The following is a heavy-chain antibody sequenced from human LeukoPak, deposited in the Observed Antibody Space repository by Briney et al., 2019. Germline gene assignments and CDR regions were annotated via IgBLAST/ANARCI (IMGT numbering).Heavy chain of an antibody. J-gene: IGHJ5*02. CDR3: ARRYCSGGSCYSDNWFDP. CDR1: GASVSSASY. D-gene: IGHD2-15*01. CDR2: INHSGST. Sequence: SETLSLTCTVSGASVSSASYWTWIRQPPGKGLEWIGEINHSGSTNYNPSLKSRVTISVDTSKNQFSLKLSSVTAADTAVYYCARRYCSGGSCYSDNWFDPWGQGTLVTVSS. V-gene: IGHV4-39*01.